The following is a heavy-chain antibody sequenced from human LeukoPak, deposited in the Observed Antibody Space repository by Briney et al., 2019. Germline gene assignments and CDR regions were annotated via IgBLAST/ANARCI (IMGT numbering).Heavy chain of an antibody. J-gene: IGHJ4*02. V-gene: IGHV4-39*01. CDR1: GGSISSSSYY. D-gene: IGHD5-24*01. CDR3: ARQGLEMTTVANYYFDY. Sequence: SETLSLTCTVSGGSISSSSYYWGWIRQPPGKGLEWIGSIYYSGSTYYNPSLKSRVTISVDTSKNQFSLKLSSVTAADTAVYYCARQGLEMTTVANYYFDYWGQGTLVTVSS. CDR2: IYYSGST.